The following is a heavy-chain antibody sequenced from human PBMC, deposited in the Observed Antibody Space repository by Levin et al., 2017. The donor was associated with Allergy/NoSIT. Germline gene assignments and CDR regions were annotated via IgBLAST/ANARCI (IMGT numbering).Heavy chain of an antibody. Sequence: PGGSLRLSCTASGFTFENYLMHWVRQAPGKGLEWVAGISWVGGDIGYAASVKGRFTISRDNAKNSLYLQMDSLRTEDTALYYCAKVMIRRDYYYGMDVWGQGTTVTVSS. J-gene: IGHJ6*02. CDR3: AKVMIRRDYYYGMDV. CDR2: ISWVGGDI. CDR1: GFTFENYL. D-gene: IGHD3-10*01. V-gene: IGHV3-9*01.